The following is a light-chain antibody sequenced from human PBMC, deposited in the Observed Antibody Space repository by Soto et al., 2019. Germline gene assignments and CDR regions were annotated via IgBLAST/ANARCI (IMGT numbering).Light chain of an antibody. CDR1: SSDIGSNNY. CDR3: SSYTTTTRL. V-gene: IGLV2-14*01. CDR2: EVS. Sequence: QSVLTQPASVSGSPGQSITISCTGTSSDIGSNNYVSWFQQRPGKAPTLIIYEVSNRPTGVSTHFSGSKSGNTASLTISGLLPKDEAEYYCSSYTTTTRLFGGGTKLTVL. J-gene: IGLJ3*02.